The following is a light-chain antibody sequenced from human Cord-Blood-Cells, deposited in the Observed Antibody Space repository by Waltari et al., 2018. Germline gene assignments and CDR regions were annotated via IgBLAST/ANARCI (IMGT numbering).Light chain of an antibody. CDR3: QQYNNWPLT. CDR2: GAS. CDR1: QSVSSN. J-gene: IGKJ4*01. Sequence: EIVMTQSPATLSVSPGGRSTLPCRASQSVSSNLAWYQQKPGQAPRHLIYGASTRATGIPARFSGSGSGTEFTLTISSLQSEDFAVYYCQQYNNWPLTFGGGTKVEIK. V-gene: IGKV3-15*01.